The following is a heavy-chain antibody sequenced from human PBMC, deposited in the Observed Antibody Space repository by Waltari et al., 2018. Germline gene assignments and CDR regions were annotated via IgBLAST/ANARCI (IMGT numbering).Heavy chain of an antibody. CDR3: ARSLRYFDWLQSPFDY. D-gene: IGHD3-9*01. CDR1: GYSISSGYY. V-gene: IGHV4-38-2*01. CDR2: IYHSGST. Sequence: QVQLQESGPGLVKPSETLSLTCAVSGYSISSGYYWGWIRQPPGKGLEWIGSIYHSGSTYYNPSLKSRVTISVDTSKNQFSLKLSSVTAADTAVYYCARSLRYFDWLQSPFDYWGQGTLVTVSS. J-gene: IGHJ4*02.